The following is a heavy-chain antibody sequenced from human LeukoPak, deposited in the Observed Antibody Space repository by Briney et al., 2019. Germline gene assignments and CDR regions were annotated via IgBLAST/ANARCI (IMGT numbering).Heavy chain of an antibody. CDR3: ARGLRLGELPSSDADAFDI. D-gene: IGHD3-16*02. CDR2: ISSSSSYI. Sequence: GGSLRLSCAASGFTFSSYSMNWFRQAPGRGLEWVSSISSSSSYIYYADSVKGRFTISRDNAKNSLYLQMNSLRAEDTAVYYCARGLRLGELPSSDADAFDIWGQGTMVTVSS. J-gene: IGHJ3*02. CDR1: GFTFSSYS. V-gene: IGHV3-21*01.